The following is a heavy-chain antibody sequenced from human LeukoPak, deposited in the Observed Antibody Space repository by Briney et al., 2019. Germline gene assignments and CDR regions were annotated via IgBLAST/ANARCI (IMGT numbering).Heavy chain of an antibody. J-gene: IGHJ4*02. CDR3: ARITLGGYFDY. V-gene: IGHV2-26*01. D-gene: IGHD3-16*01. Sequence: SGPTLVKPTETLTLTCTVSGFSLSNARVGVSWIRQPPGKALEWLAYIFSNDEKSYSTSLRSRLTISKDTSKSQVVLTMTNTDPVDTATYYCARITLGGYFDYWGQGTLVTVSS. CDR1: GFSLSNARVG. CDR2: IFSNDEK.